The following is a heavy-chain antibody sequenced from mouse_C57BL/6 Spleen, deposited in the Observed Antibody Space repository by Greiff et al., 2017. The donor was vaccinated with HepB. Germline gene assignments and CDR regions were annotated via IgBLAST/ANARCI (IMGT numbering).Heavy chain of an antibody. CDR3: ARRAGDYYGSSALYYYAMDY. V-gene: IGHV1-80*01. CDR2: IYPGDGDT. Sequence: VQLQQSGAELVKPGASVKISCKASGYAFSSYWMNWVKQRPGKGLEWIGQIYPGDGDTNYNGKFKGKATLTADKSSSTAYMQLSSLTSEESAVYFCARRAGDYYGSSALYYYAMDYWGQGTSVTVSS. D-gene: IGHD1-1*01. CDR1: GYAFSSYW. J-gene: IGHJ4*01.